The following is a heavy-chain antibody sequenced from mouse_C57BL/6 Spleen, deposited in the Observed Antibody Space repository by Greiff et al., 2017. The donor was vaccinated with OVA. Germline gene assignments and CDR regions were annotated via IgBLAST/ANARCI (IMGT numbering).Heavy chain of an antibody. V-gene: IGHV1-15*01. J-gene: IGHJ4*01. Sequence: QVQLKQSGAELVRPGASVTLSCKASGYTFTDYEMHWVKQTPVHGLEWIGAIDPETGGTAYNQKFKGKAILTADKSSSTAYMELRSLTSEDSAVYYCTRKYPMRLLEGYAMDYWGQGTSVTVSS. CDR2: IDPETGGT. CDR1: GYTFTDYE. D-gene: IGHD2-3*01. CDR3: TRKYPMRLLEGYAMDY.